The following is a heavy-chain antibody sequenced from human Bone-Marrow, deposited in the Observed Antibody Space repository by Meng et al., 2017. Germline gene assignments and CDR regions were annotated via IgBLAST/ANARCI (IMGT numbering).Heavy chain of an antibody. D-gene: IGHD4-17*01. Sequence: VQVVQSWGGLVQPGGSLKLSCAASGFTFSGSAMHWVRQASGKGLEWVGRIRSKANSYATAYAASVKGRFTISRDDSKNTAYLQMNSLKTEDTAVYYCTLTVTTQFDYWGQGTLVTVFS. V-gene: IGHV3-73*02. CDR2: IRSKANSYAT. CDR3: TLTVTTQFDY. CDR1: GFTFSGSA. J-gene: IGHJ4*02.